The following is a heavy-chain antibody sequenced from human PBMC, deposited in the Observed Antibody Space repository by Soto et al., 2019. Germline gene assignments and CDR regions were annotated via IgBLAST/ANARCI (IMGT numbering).Heavy chain of an antibody. J-gene: IGHJ4*02. D-gene: IGHD1-20*01. CDR2: IFVTGRT. Sequence: WTWIRQPPGKGLEWLGYIFVTGRTNYNPSLKSRLTISVDTSNNQFSLNLRSVTAADTAIYFCARSNWHDGEGYFDYWGQGALVTVSS. CDR3: ARSNWHDGEGYFDY. V-gene: IGHV4-59*01.